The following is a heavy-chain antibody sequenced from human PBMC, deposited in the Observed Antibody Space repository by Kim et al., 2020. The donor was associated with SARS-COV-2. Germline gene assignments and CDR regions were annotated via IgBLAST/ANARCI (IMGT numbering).Heavy chain of an antibody. J-gene: IGHJ4*02. V-gene: IGHV4-38-2*02. Sequence: SETLSLTCTVSGYSISSGYYWGWIRQPPGKGLEWIGNIYHSGITYYNPSLKSRVTISVDTSKNQFSLKLSSVTAADTAVYYCARDGGRLTTHCGADCYSKLDCWGQGTLVTVSS. D-gene: IGHD2-21*02. CDR2: IYHSGIT. CDR3: ARDGGRLTTHCGADCYSKLDC. CDR1: GYSISSGYY.